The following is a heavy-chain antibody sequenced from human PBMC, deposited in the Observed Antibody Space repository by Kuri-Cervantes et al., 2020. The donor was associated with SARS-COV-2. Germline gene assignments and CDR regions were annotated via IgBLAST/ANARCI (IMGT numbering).Heavy chain of an antibody. Sequence: GESLKISCAASGFTFSSYAMSWVRQAPGKGLEWVSAISGSGGSTYYADSVKGRFTISRDNSKNTLYLQMNNLRAEDTAVYYCARDREYDFWSGDIPRGDIPQRAWGQGTLVTVSS. CDR1: GFTFSSYA. CDR2: ISGSGGST. CDR3: ARDREYDFWSGDIPRGDIPQRA. D-gene: IGHD3-3*01. J-gene: IGHJ1*01. V-gene: IGHV3-23*01.